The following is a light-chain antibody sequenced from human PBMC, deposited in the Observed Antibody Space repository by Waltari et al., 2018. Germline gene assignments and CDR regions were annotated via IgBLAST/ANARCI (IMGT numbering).Light chain of an antibody. Sequence: IQMTQSPSSLSASVGDRVTVTCRASQDINKELSWYQQKPGKAPTLLIYAASSLQTGVSSRFSGSGSGTDFTLAISSLQPEDVASYYCHQDYTTPYSFGQGTKVGI. CDR2: AAS. CDR3: HQDYTTPYS. CDR1: QDINKE. V-gene: IGKV1-27*01. J-gene: IGKJ2*03.